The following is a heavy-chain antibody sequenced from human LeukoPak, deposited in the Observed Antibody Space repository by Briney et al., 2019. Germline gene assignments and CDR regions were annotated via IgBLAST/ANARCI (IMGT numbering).Heavy chain of an antibody. J-gene: IGHJ5*02. CDR1: GGSISSYY. CDR3: ARVVPLRLLWFGELLSGFDP. CDR2: IYYSGST. D-gene: IGHD3-10*01. V-gene: IGHV4-59*01. Sequence: SETLSLTCTVSGGSISSYYWSWIRQPPVKGLEWIGYIYYSGSTNYNPSLKSRVTISVDTSKNQFSLKLSSVTAADTAVYYCARVVPLRLLWFGELLSGFDPWGQGTLVTVSS.